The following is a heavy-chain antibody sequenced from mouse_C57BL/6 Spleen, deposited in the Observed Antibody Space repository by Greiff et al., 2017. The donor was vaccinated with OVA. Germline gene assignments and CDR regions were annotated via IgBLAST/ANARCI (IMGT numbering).Heavy chain of an antibody. D-gene: IGHD2-3*01. CDR3: ARVRIGDGYPAWFAY. CDR2: ISDGGSYT. Sequence: EVQLVESGGGLVKPGGSLKLSCAASGFTFSSYAMSWVRQTPEKRLEWVATISDGGSYTYYPDNVKGRFTISRDNAKNNLYLQMSHLKSEDTAMYYCARVRIGDGYPAWFAYWGQGTLVTVSA. V-gene: IGHV5-4*01. CDR1: GFTFSSYA. J-gene: IGHJ3*01.